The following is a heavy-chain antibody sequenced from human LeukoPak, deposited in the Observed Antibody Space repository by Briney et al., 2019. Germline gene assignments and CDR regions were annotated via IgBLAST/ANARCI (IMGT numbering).Heavy chain of an antibody. D-gene: IGHD3-10*01. CDR1: GFTFSDYW. CDR3: ARDRGPRTGFMVREAYDY. J-gene: IGHJ4*02. CDR2: INTDGSIT. V-gene: IGHV3-74*01. Sequence: GGSLRLSCAASGFTFSDYWIHWARQAPGKGLVWVSRINTDGSITNYADSVKGRFSISRDNAKNTLYLQMSSPRAEDAAVYYCARDRGPRTGFMVREAYDYWGQGTLVTVSS.